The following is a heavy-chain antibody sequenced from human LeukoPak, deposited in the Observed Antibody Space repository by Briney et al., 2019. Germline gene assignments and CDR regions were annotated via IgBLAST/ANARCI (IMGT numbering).Heavy chain of an antibody. Sequence: PGGSLRLSCAASGFTFSSFVLHWARQAPGKGLEWVASISFDGSNKYYVDSVKGRFTISRDNSKNTLYLQMNSLRPEDAAVYYCAKAGVGVYYYGDYWGQGTLVTVSS. V-gene: IGHV3-30*18. CDR2: ISFDGSNK. CDR1: GFTFSSFV. J-gene: IGHJ4*02. D-gene: IGHD3-22*01. CDR3: AKAGVGVYYYGDY.